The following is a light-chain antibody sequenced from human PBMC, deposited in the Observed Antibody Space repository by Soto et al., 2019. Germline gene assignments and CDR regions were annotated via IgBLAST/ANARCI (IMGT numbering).Light chain of an antibody. CDR2: GAS. CDR3: QQYGSSPMYT. CDR1: QSVSSSY. J-gene: IGKJ2*01. Sequence: EIVLTQSPGTLSLSPGERATLSCRASQSVSSSYLAWYQQNPGQAPRLLIYGASSRATGIPNSFSGSGSGTDFTLTIRRLEPEDFAVYYCQQYGSSPMYTFGQGTKPEIK. V-gene: IGKV3-20*01.